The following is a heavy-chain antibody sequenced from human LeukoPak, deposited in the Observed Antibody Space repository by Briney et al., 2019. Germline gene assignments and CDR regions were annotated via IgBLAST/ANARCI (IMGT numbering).Heavy chain of an antibody. Sequence: PGGPLRLSCTASGFTFTSYWMSWVRQAPGKGLEWVANIKQDGSEKYYVDSMKGRFTISRDNAKNSLYLQMDSLRAEDTAVYYCARGGALPIYWGQGTLATVSS. D-gene: IGHD1-26*01. CDR1: GFTFTSYW. CDR3: ARGGALPIY. CDR2: IKQDGSEK. J-gene: IGHJ4*02. V-gene: IGHV3-7*05.